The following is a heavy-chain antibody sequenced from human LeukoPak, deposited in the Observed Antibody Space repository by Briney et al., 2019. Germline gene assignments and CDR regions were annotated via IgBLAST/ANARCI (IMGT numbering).Heavy chain of an antibody. CDR1: GSSISSHD. J-gene: IGHJ4*02. Sequence: SETLSLTCTVSGSSISSHDWGWIRQPPGKGLEWIGYIYDSGSTTYNPSLKSRVTILVDTSKDQVSLKLSSVTAADTAVYYCARGRRGRYYDISRYNYFDYWGQGTLVSVSS. CDR2: IYDSGST. D-gene: IGHD3-22*01. CDR3: ARGRRGRYYDISRYNYFDY. V-gene: IGHV4-59*11.